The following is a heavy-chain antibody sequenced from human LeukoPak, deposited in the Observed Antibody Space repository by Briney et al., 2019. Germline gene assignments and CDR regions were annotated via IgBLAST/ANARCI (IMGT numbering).Heavy chain of an antibody. Sequence: PGGSLRLSCAASGFTFSNYAMHWVRQAPGKGLEWVAVISYDGSNKYYADSVKGRFTISRDNSKNTLYLQMNSLRAEDTAVYYCAREGGLASDVGYFDLWGRGTLVTVSS. J-gene: IGHJ2*01. V-gene: IGHV3-30-3*01. CDR1: GFTFSNYA. D-gene: IGHD3-10*01. CDR3: AREGGLASDVGYFDL. CDR2: ISYDGSNK.